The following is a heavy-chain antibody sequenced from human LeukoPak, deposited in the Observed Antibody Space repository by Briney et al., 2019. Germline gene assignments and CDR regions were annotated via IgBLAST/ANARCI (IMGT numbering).Heavy chain of an antibody. Sequence: GGSLRLSCSVSGFTFSTYVMHWVRQAPGKWLEYVSAISINGDNTYYADSVNGRFTISGDNSKNTLYLQMSSLRADDTAVYYCVRRTGYWGQGTLVTVSS. V-gene: IGHV3-64D*06. J-gene: IGHJ4*02. CDR3: VRRTGY. CDR1: GFTFSTYV. CDR2: ISINGDNT.